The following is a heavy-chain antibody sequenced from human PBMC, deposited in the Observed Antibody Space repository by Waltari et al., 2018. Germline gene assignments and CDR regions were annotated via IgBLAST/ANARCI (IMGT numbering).Heavy chain of an antibody. CDR1: GYTFTGYY. CDR3: ARSIAAAGTEAFDI. V-gene: IGHV1-2*06. J-gene: IGHJ3*02. Sequence: QVQLVQSGAEVKKPGASVKVSCKASGYTFTGYYMHWVRQAPGQGLERMGRINPNSGGTNYAQKFQGRVTMTRDTSISTAYMELSRLRSDDTAVYYCARSIAAAGTEAFDIWGQGTMVSVSS. CDR2: INPNSGGT. D-gene: IGHD6-13*01.